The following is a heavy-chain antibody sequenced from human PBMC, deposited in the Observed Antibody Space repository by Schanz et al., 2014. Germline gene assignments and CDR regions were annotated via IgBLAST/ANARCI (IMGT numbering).Heavy chain of an antibody. CDR2: IGTSGGT. D-gene: IGHD3-22*01. J-gene: IGHJ4*02. CDR3: ARPPHDSSGYYPFDY. V-gene: IGHV3-23*01. Sequence: DVHLLESGGGLVQPGGSLRLSCAASEFTFSTDAMSWVRQAPGKGLEWVSTIGTSGGTNYAESVKGRFTISRDNAKNSLYLQMNSLRAEDTAVYYCARPPHDSSGYYPFDYWGQGTLVTVSS. CDR1: EFTFSTDA.